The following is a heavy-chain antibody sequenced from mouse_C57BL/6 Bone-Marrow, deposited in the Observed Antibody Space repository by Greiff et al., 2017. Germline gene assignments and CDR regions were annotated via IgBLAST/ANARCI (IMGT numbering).Heavy chain of an antibody. CDR1: GFTFSSYG. D-gene: IGHD4-1*01. CDR3: ARTPPNWPSLDY. J-gene: IGHJ2*01. V-gene: IGHV5-6*01. CDR2: ISSGGSYT. Sequence: EVQLVESGGDLVKPGGSLKLSCAASGFTFSSYGMSWVRQTPDKRLEWVATISSGGSYTYYPDSVKGRFTISRDNAKNTRYLQMSSLKSEDTAMYYCARTPPNWPSLDYWGQGTTLTVSS.